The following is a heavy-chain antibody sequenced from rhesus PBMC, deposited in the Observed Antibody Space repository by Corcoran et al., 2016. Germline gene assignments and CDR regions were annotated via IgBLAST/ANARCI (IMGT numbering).Heavy chain of an antibody. CDR3: ARRRGIAAFDY. CDR1: GFSLSPSGMG. D-gene: IGHD6-13*01. CDR2: IYWDDDK. J-gene: IGHJ4*01. Sequence: QVTLKESGPAPVKPPQTLTLTCTFSGFSLSPSGMGVGWHRRPPGKALEWLALIYWDDDKYYSTSLKSRLTISKDTSKNQVVLTMTNMDPVDTATYYCARRRGIAAFDYWGQGVLVTVSS. V-gene: IGHV2-174*01.